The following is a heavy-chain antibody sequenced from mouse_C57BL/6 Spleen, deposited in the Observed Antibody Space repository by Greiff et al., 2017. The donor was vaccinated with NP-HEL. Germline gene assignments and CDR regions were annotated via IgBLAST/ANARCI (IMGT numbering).Heavy chain of an antibody. V-gene: IGHV1-52*01. CDR2: IDPSDSES. CDR1: GYTFTSYW. D-gene: IGHD2-3*01. Sequence: VKLQQPGAELVRPGSSVKLSCKASGYTFTSYWMHWVKQRPIQGLEWIGNIDPSDSESHYNQKFKDKATLTVDKSSSTAYMQLSSLTSEDSAVYDCARYEAGFADWGKGTLVTVSA. J-gene: IGHJ3*01. CDR3: ARYEAGFAD.